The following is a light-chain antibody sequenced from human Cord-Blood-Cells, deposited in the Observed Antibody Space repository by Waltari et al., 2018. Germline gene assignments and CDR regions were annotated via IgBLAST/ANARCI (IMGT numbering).Light chain of an antibody. V-gene: IGKV4-1*01. CDR1: QSVVYISNNKNY. J-gene: IGKJ2*01. CDR2: WAS. CDR3: QQYYSTPYT. Sequence: DIVLNQSPDSMAESLGERDTVHCKSSQSVVYISNNKNYFAWYQQKPGQPPKLLIYWASTRETGVPDRFSGSGSGTDFTLTISSLQAEDVAVYYCQQYYSTPYTFGQGTKLEIK.